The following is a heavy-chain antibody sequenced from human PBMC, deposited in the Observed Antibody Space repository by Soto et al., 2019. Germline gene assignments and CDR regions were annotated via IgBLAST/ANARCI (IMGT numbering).Heavy chain of an antibody. CDR2: ISYDGSNK. CDR1: GFTFSSYA. J-gene: IGHJ6*02. D-gene: IGHD5-12*01. Sequence: QVQLVESGGGVVQPGRSLRLSCAASGFTFSSYAMHWVRQAPGKGLEWVAVISYDGSNKYYADSVKGRFTISRDNSKNTLYLPMNSLRAEDTAVYYCARDWRATHVDWEPPDDYYGMDVWGQGTTVTVSS. CDR3: ARDWRATHVDWEPPDDYYGMDV. V-gene: IGHV3-30-3*01.